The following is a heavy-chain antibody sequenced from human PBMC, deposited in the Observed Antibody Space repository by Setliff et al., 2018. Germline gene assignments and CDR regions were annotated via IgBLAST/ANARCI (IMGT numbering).Heavy chain of an antibody. Sequence: PSETLSLTCTVSGGSLRSNFWGWIRQSPGKGLEWIGSLYYTGDTYYNPSLKSRVTMSVDMSKNQFSLKLSSVTAADTAVYYCARSPEVGATTYYYYYYMDVWGKGTTVTVS. V-gene: IGHV4-39*07. J-gene: IGHJ6*03. D-gene: IGHD1-26*01. CDR1: GGSLRSNF. CDR3: ARSPEVGATTYYYYYYMDV. CDR2: LYYTGDT.